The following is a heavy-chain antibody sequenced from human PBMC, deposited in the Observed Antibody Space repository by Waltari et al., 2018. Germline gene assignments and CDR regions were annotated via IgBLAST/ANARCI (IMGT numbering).Heavy chain of an antibody. CDR3: ARDWKWELLTDAFDI. CDR1: GFTFSSYA. V-gene: IGHV3-30-3*01. D-gene: IGHD1-26*01. Sequence: QVQLVESGGGVVQPGRSLRLSCAASGFTFSSYAMHWVRQAPGKWLEWVAVISYEGSHKYYADSVKERCTNSRENSKNTLYLQMNSLGAEDTAVYYCARDWKWELLTDAFDIWGQGTMVTVSS. J-gene: IGHJ3*02. CDR2: ISYEGSHK.